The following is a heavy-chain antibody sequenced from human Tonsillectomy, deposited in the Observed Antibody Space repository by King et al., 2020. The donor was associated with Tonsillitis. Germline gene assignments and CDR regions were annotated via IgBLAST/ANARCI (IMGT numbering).Heavy chain of an antibody. CDR3: ARDEVYFYYNMDV. Sequence: VHLVESGGGVVQPGRSLRLSCEVSGFSFTDYGMHWVRQAPGKGLEWVAVIWYDGNRKYYADSVKGRFTISRDDSKSTLYLQMTSLRAEDAAVYYCARDEVYFYYNMDVWGKGTTVTVS. J-gene: IGHJ6*03. CDR1: GFSFTDYG. CDR2: IWYDGNRK. V-gene: IGHV3-33*01.